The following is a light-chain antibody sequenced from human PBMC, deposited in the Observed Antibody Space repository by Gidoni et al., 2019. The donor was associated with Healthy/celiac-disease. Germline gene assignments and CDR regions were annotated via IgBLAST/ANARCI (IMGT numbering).Light chain of an antibody. CDR2: GAS. CDR3: QQYNNWLST. J-gene: IGKJ1*01. CDR1: QSISSN. Sequence: ELVLSQSPASLPVSPGERATITCRASQSISSNLAWYQQKPGQAPRLLIYGASTRDTGIPARFSGSGSGTDFTLTISSLQSEDFAVYYCQQYNNWLSTFGQGTKVEIK. V-gene: IGKV3-15*01.